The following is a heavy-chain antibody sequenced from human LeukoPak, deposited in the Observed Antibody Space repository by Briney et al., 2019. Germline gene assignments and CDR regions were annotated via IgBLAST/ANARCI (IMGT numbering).Heavy chain of an antibody. V-gene: IGHV3-23*01. CDR2: ISGSGGST. Sequence: GGSLSLSRAASGFTFNAYAMSWVRQAPGKGLEWASSISGSGGSTYYAGSVKGRFTISRDNSRNTLYLQMNSLGAEDTAVYYCASNWRGCSSTTCYGGGLDYWGQGILVTVSS. CDR3: ASNWRGCSSTTCYGGGLDY. CDR1: GFTFNAYA. D-gene: IGHD2-2*01. J-gene: IGHJ4*02.